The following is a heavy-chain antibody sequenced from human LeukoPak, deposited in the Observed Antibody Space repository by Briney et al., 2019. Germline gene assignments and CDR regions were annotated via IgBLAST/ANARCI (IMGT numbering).Heavy chain of an antibody. V-gene: IGHV3-21*01. D-gene: IGHD6-13*01. Sequence: GGSLRLSCAASGFTFSSYSMNWVRKAPGKGLKWVSSISSSSSYIYYADSVKGRFTISRDNAQNSLYLQMNSLRAEDTAVYYCARGNSSSWAVDYWGQGTLVTVSS. J-gene: IGHJ4*02. CDR2: ISSSSSYI. CDR3: ARGNSSSWAVDY. CDR1: GFTFSSYS.